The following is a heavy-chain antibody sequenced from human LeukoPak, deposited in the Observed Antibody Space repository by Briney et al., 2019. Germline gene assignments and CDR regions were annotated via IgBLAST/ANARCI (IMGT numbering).Heavy chain of an antibody. CDR3: ARDEDYNSGSYIDY. J-gene: IGHJ4*02. D-gene: IGHD3-10*01. CDR2: ISWNSGGI. V-gene: IGHV3-9*01. CDR1: GFTFIDHA. Sequence: GGSLRLSCEASGFTFIDHAMHWVRQAPGKGLEWVSGISWNSGGIGYADSVKGRFTISRDNAENSLYLQMSSLRIEDTASYYCARDEDYNSGSYIDYWGQGTLVTVSS.